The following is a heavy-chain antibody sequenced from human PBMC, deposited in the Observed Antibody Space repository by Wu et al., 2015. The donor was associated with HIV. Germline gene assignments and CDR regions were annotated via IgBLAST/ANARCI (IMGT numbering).Heavy chain of an antibody. CDR3: ARDDPLRITKGRGDDAFHI. D-gene: IGHD3-10*01. CDR1: GYTFTGYY. Sequence: QVQLVQSGAEVKKPGASVKVSCKASGYTFTGYYMHWVRQAPGQGLEWMGWINPKSGETNYAQKLQGRVTMTRDTSISTVYVDLTRLTSDDTAMFYXARDDPLRITKGRGDDAFHIWGQGTMVTVSS. V-gene: IGHV1-2*02. CDR2: INPKSGET. J-gene: IGHJ3*02.